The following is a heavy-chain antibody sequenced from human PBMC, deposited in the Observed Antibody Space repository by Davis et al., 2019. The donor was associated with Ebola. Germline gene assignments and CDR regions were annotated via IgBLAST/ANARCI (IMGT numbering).Heavy chain of an antibody. D-gene: IGHD3-3*01. Sequence: GESLKLSCAASGFTFSSYGMHWVRQAPGKGLEWVAVISYDGSNKYYADSVTGRFTISRDNSNNTLFLQMNSLRAEDTAVYYCAKSGLSFGVVKYHYGMDVGGKGTTVTVSS. J-gene: IGHJ6*04. V-gene: IGHV3-30*18. CDR2: ISYDGSNK. CDR3: AKSGLSFGVVKYHYGMDV. CDR1: GFTFSSYG.